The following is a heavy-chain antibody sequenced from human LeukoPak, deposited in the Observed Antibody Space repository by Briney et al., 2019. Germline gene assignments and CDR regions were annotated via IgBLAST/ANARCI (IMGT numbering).Heavy chain of an antibody. Sequence: ASVKVSCKASGYTFTSYYMHWVRQTPGQGLEWMGIINPSGGSTSYAQKFQGRVTMTRDMSTSTVYMELSSLRSEDTDVYYCARERSPSVFDYWGQGTLVTVSS. CDR1: GYTFTSYY. D-gene: IGHD5/OR15-5a*01. J-gene: IGHJ4*02. CDR3: ARERSPSVFDY. CDR2: INPSGGST. V-gene: IGHV1-46*01.